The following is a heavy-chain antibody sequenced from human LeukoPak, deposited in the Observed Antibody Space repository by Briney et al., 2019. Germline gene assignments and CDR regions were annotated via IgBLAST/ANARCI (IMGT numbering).Heavy chain of an antibody. CDR3: ARHGLSGSYLSWWFDP. J-gene: IGHJ5*02. D-gene: IGHD1-26*01. CDR2: IYHSGST. V-gene: IGHV4-59*04. Sequence: SETLSLTCTVSGGSISSYYWSWIRQPPGKGLEWIGIIYHSGSTYYNPSLKSRVTISVDTSKNQFSLKLSSVTAADTAVYYCARHGLSGSYLSWWFDPWGQGTLVTVSS. CDR1: GGSISSYY.